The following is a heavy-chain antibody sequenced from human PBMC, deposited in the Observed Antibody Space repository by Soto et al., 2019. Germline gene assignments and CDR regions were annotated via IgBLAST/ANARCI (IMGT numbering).Heavy chain of an antibody. CDR1: GYTFTSYG. CDR2: ISTYNGNT. V-gene: IGHV1-18*04. J-gene: IGHJ4*02. Sequence: ASVKVSCKASGYTFTSYGISWVRQAPGQGLEWMGWISTYNGNTNYAQKLQGRVTLTTDTSTTTAYMELRSLRSDDTAMYYCARDQGATTAFDYWGQGTLVTVSS. CDR3: ARDQGATTAFDY. D-gene: IGHD1-26*01.